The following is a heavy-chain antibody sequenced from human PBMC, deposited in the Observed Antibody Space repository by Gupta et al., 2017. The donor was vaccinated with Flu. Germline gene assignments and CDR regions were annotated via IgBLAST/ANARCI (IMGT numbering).Heavy chain of an antibody. CDR2: IIPVANLE. CDR1: GDTFNPKSS. CDR3: ARTTVTTEGLDS. D-gene: IGHD4-17*01. J-gene: IGHJ4*02. Sequence: QVQLAQSGAEVKKPGSSVRVSCKASGDTFNPKSSINWVRQAPGQGLEWMGRIIPVANLENYGEKFEGRITITADKSTKTVYLDLTTLRPEDTAVYYCARTTVTTEGLDSWGQGTQVTVSS. V-gene: IGHV1-69*02.